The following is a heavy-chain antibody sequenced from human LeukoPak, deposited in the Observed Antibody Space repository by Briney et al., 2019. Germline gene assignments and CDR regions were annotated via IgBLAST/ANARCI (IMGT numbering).Heavy chain of an antibody. J-gene: IGHJ3*02. CDR1: GFTFSSYA. V-gene: IGHV3-23*01. CDR3: AKRLRGDDAFDI. D-gene: IGHD3-3*01. Sequence: GGSLRLSCAASGFTFSSYAMSWVRQAPGKGLEWVSAISGSGGSTYYADSVKGWFTISRDNSKNTLYLQMNSLRAEDTAVYYCAKRLRGDDAFDIWGQGTMVTVSS. CDR2: ISGSGGST.